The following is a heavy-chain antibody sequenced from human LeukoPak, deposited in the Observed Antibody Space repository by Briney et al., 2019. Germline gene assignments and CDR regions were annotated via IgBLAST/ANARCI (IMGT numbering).Heavy chain of an antibody. Sequence: VASVKVSCKASGYTFTSYGISWVRQAPGQGLEWMGWISGDNGSTNYAQKLQGRITMTTDTSTSTAYMELRSLRSVDSAVYYCAREDTRRGSRGYFDYWGQGTLVTVSS. D-gene: IGHD2-2*01. J-gene: IGHJ4*02. CDR1: GYTFTSYG. CDR2: ISGDNGST. CDR3: AREDTRRGSRGYFDY. V-gene: IGHV1-18*01.